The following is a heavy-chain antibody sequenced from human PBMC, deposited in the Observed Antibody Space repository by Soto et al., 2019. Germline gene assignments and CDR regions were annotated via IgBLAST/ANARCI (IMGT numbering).Heavy chain of an antibody. CDR3: TSWGALPAHITGTTILHY. CDR2: IYYSGST. D-gene: IGHD1-7*01. J-gene: IGHJ4*01. V-gene: IGHV4-61*01. CDR1: GGSVSSGSYY. Sequence: KPSETLSLTCTVSGGSVSSGSYYWSWIRQPPGKGLEWIGYIYYSGSTNYNPSLKSRVTISVDTSKNQFSLKLSSVTAADTAVYYCTSWGALPAHITGTTILHYSGPGTLVAVSS.